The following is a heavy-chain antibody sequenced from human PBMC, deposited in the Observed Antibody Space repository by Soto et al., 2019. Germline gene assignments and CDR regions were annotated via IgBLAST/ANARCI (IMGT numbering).Heavy chain of an antibody. CDR2: IVVGSGNT. V-gene: IGHV1-58*01. J-gene: IGHJ4*02. Sequence: QMQLVQSGPEVKKPGTSVKVSCKASGFTFTSSAVQWVRQARGQRLEWIGWIVVGSGNTNYAQKIQERVTITRDMSTSTAYMELSSLRSEDTAVYYCAAEYSGSHTPFDYWGQGTLVTVSS. CDR3: AAEYSGSHTPFDY. CDR1: GFTFTSSA. D-gene: IGHD1-26*01.